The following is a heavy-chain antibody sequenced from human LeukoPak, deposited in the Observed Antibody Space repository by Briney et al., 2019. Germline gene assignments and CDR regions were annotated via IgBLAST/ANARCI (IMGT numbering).Heavy chain of an antibody. V-gene: IGHV3-43*01. J-gene: IGHJ4*02. Sequence: PGGSLRLSCAASGFTFDDYTMYWVRQAPGKGLEWVSLISWDGGTTYYADSVKGRFTISRDNAKNSLYLQMNSLRAEDTAVYYCARGDVVVVITDLFDYWGQGTLVTVSS. CDR3: ARGDVVVVITDLFDY. D-gene: IGHD3-22*01. CDR1: GFTFDDYT. CDR2: ISWDGGTT.